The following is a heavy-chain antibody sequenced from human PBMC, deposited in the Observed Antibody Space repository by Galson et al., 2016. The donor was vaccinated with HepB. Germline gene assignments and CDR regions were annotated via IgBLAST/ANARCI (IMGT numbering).Heavy chain of an antibody. CDR3: VSRRRSSLDSFDI. CDR1: GYRFTSYW. V-gene: IGHV5-51*01. CDR2: IYPGDSDT. J-gene: IGHJ3*02. Sequence: QSGAEVKKPGESLKISCKGSGYRFTSYWIGWVRQMPGKGLEWMGIIYPGDSDTRYRPSFQGQVTISVDKSLSSAYLQWSSLKASDTAMYYCVSRRRSSLDSFDIWGQGTMVTVSS. D-gene: IGHD1-26*01.